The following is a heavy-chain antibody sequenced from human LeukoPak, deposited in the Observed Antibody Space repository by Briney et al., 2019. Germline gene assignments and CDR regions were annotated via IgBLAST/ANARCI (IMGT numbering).Heavy chain of an antibody. CDR2: IIPIFGTA. CDR3: ARVYGSGSPMGHNWFDP. CDR1: GYTFTSYG. V-gene: IGHV1-69*13. Sequence: GASVKVSCKASGYTFTSYGISWVRQAPGQGLEWMGGIIPIFGTANYAQKFQGRVTITADESTSTAYMELSSLRSEDTAVYYCARVYGSGSPMGHNWFDPWGQGTLVTVSS. D-gene: IGHD3-10*01. J-gene: IGHJ5*02.